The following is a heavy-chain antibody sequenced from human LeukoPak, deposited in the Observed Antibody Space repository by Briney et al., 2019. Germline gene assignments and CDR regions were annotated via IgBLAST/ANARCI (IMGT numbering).Heavy chain of an antibody. D-gene: IGHD3-22*01. CDR2: FDPEDGET. V-gene: IGHV1-24*01. CDR3: ATGTDYYDSSGYSL. J-gene: IGHJ4*02. CDR1: GYTLTELS. Sequence: ASVKVSCTVSGYTLTELSMHWVRQAPGKGLEWMGGFDPEDGETIYAQKFQGRVTMTEDTSTDTAYMELCSLRSEDTAVYYCATGTDYYDSSGYSLWGQGTLVTVSS.